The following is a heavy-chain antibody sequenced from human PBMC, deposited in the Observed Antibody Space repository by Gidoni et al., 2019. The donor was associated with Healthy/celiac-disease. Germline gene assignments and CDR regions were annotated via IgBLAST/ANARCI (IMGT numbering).Heavy chain of an antibody. CDR1: GGTFSSYA. D-gene: IGHD1-7*01. V-gene: IGHV1-69*06. CDR2: IIPIFGTA. J-gene: IGHJ6*03. Sequence: QVQLVQSGAEVKKPGSSVKVSCKASGGTFSSYAISWVRQAPGQGLEWMGGIIPIFGTANYAQKFQGRVTITADKSTSTAYMELSSLRSEDTAVYYCARGRLIPLELRLSYYYYMDVWGKGTTVTVSS. CDR3: ARGRLIPLELRLSYYYYMDV.